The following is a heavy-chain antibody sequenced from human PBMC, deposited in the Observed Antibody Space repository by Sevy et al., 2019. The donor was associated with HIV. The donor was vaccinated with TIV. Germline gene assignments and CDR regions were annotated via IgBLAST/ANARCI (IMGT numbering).Heavy chain of an antibody. D-gene: IGHD3-9*01. CDR1: GFTFSSYW. CDR3: AGEQVLRYFDWGFDP. Sequence: GGSLRLSCAASGFTFSSYWMSWVRQAPGKGLEWVANIKQDGSEKYYVDSVKGRFTISRDNAKNSLYLQMNSLRAEDTAVYYCAGEQVLRYFDWGFDPWGQGTLVTVSS. J-gene: IGHJ5*02. CDR2: IKQDGSEK. V-gene: IGHV3-7*01.